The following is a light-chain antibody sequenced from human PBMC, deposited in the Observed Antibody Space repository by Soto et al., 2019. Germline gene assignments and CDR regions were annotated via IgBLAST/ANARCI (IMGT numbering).Light chain of an antibody. CDR2: AAS. J-gene: IGKJ1*01. CDR1: QSVISYY. V-gene: IGKV3-20*01. CDR3: QQYGSSLTWT. Sequence: EVVLTQSPGTVSLSPGERVTLSCRASQSVISYYLAWYQQRPGQAPRLLIYAASSRTTGIPDRFSGSGSGTDFTLSISSLEPGDFAVYYCQQYGSSLTWTFGQGTKVEMK.